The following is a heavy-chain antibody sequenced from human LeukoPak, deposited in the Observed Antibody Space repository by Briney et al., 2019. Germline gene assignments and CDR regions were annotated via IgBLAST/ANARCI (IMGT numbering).Heavy chain of an antibody. CDR3: ARTSGPRTESDY. Sequence: GESLKISCKGSGYSFTTYWIGWVRQMPRKGLEWMGVIYPGDSDTRYSPSVQGQVTISADKSISTAYLQWSSLKASDTAMYFCARTSGPRTESDYWGQGTLVTVSS. D-gene: IGHD3-10*01. CDR2: IYPGDSDT. CDR1: GYSFTTYW. J-gene: IGHJ4*02. V-gene: IGHV5-51*01.